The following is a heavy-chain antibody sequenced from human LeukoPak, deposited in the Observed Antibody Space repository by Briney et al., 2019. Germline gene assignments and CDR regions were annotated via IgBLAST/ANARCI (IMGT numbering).Heavy chain of an antibody. CDR2: IYYSGST. CDR3: ARRRMITFGEVIVTDYFDY. J-gene: IGHJ4*02. Sequence: KPSETLSLTCAVYGGSFSGYYWSWLRQPPGKGLEWIGYIYYSGSTNYNPSLKSRVTISVDTSKNQFSLKLSSVTAADTAVYYCARRRMITFGEVIVTDYFDYWGQGTLVTVSS. CDR1: GGSFSGYY. D-gene: IGHD3-16*02. V-gene: IGHV4-59*08.